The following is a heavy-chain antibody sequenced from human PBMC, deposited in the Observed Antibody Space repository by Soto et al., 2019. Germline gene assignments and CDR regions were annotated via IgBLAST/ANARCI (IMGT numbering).Heavy chain of an antibody. CDR2: MNPNSGNT. D-gene: IGHD6-13*01. V-gene: IGHV1-8*01. Sequence: ASVKVSCKASGYTFTSYDINWVRQATGQGLEWMGWMNPNSGNTGYAQKFQGRVTMTRNTSISTAYMELSSLRSEDTAVYYCARGEVWRGQQLVRTQDPGYYYYMDVWGKGTTVTVSS. CDR3: ARGEVWRGQQLVRTQDPGYYYYMDV. J-gene: IGHJ6*03. CDR1: GYTFTSYD.